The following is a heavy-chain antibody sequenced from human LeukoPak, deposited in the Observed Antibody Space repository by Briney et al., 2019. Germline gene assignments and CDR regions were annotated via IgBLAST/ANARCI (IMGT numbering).Heavy chain of an antibody. CDR3: ARDPTIVIVPVAHQTNWLDP. J-gene: IGHJ5*02. D-gene: IGHD2-2*01. V-gene: IGHV1-3*01. CDR2: INAGNGNT. Sequence: ASVKVSCKASGGTFSSYAMHWVRQAPGQRLEWMGWINAGNGNTKYSEKFQGRVTISWDTSANTAYMELSSLRSEDTAVYYCARDPTIVIVPVAHQTNWLDPWGQGTLVTVSS. CDR1: GGTFSSYA.